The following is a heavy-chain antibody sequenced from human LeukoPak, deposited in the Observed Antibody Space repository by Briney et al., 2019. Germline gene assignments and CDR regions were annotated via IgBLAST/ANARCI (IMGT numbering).Heavy chain of an antibody. D-gene: IGHD5-18*01. CDR2: IIPILDVA. CDR1: GGTFNTYA. V-gene: IGHV1-69*04. CDR3: ARFPVRGYTYGSVIHHMDV. Sequence: SVKVSCKASGGTFNTYAITWVRQAPGQGLEWMGRIIPILDVADSAQRFQGRVTIAADRSTSTVYMELNSLRSEDTAIYYCARFPVRGYTYGSVIHHMDVWGQGTTVIVSS. J-gene: IGHJ6*02.